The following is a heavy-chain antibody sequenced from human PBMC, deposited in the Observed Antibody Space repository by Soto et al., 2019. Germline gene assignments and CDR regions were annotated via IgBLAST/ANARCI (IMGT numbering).Heavy chain of an antibody. V-gene: IGHV3-23*01. CDR3: AKELSSTSCLDH. D-gene: IGHD2-2*01. CDR2: LVGSGGGI. J-gene: IGHJ5*02. CDR1: GFTFSTYA. Sequence: GVSLRLSCDASGFTFSTYAMSWVRQAPGQGLEWVAGLVGSGGGISYADSVKGRFTISRDNSNNTLYLQMHSLRVEDTDVYYCAKELSSTSCLDHWGQGTLVTVSS.